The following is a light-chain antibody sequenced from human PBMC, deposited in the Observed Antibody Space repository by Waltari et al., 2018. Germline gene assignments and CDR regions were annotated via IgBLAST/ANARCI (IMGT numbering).Light chain of an antibody. V-gene: IGLV7-46*01. Sequence: QALVTQEPSLTVSPGGTVTLTCGSSSGPVTSGHYPYWFQQKPGQAPRTLIYDTRNKHSWPPARFSCSLLWGKAALTLSGAQPDDEATYYCLVSYSGALWVFGGGTKLTVL. CDR2: DTR. CDR1: SGPVTSGHY. J-gene: IGLJ3*02. CDR3: LVSYSGALWV.